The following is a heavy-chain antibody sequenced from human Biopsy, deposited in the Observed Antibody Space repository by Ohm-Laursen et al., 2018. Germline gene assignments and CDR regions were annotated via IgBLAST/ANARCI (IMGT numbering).Heavy chain of an antibody. V-gene: IGHV4-4*07. J-gene: IGHJ6*02. CDR3: ARDLPSSYYYAMDV. Sequence: SDTLSLTCTVSGASITSYYWSWIRQPAGKGLEWIGHTYKGGNTNHNPSLKSRVSMSVDTSKNQLSLTLRSVTAADTAVYYCARDLPSSYYYAMDVWGQGTTVFVSS. CDR2: TYKGGNT. CDR1: GASITSYY.